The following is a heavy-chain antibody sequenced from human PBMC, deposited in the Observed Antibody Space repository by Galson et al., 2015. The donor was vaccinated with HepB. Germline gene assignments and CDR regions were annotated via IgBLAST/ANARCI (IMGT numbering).Heavy chain of an antibody. V-gene: IGHV3-30*18. Sequence: SLRLSCAASGFTFSSYGMHWVRQAPGKGLEWVAVISYDGSNKYYADSVKGRFTISRDNSKNTLYLQMNSLRAEDTAVYYCAKDRRGYSYGYCDYWGQGTLVTVSS. CDR2: ISYDGSNK. CDR1: GFTFSSYG. CDR3: AKDRRGYSYGYCDY. J-gene: IGHJ4*02. D-gene: IGHD5-18*01.